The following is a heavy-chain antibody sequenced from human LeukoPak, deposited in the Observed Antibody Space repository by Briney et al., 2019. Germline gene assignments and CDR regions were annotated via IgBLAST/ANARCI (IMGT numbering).Heavy chain of an antibody. CDR2: IWYDGSNK. D-gene: IGHD5-18*01. Sequence: GGSLRLSCAASGFTFSSYGMHWVRQAPGKGLEWVAVIWYDGSNKYYADSVKGRFTISRDNSKNTLYLQMNNLRAEDTAVYYCARFRGYSYGGNDYWGQGTLVTVSS. J-gene: IGHJ4*02. V-gene: IGHV3-33*01. CDR3: ARFRGYSYGGNDY. CDR1: GFTFSSYG.